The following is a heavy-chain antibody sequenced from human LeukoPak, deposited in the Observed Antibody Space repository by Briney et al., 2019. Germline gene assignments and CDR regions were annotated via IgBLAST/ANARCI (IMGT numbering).Heavy chain of an antibody. CDR2: INHSGST. CDR1: GGSISISSDF. CDR3: ARGMWFDH. J-gene: IGHJ5*02. Sequence: PSETLSLTCTVSGGSISISSDFWSWIRQPPGKGLEWNGEINHSGSTNYNPSLKSRVTISVDPSKNQFSLKLSSVTAADTAVYYCARGMWFDHWGQGTLVTVSS. V-gene: IGHV4-39*07.